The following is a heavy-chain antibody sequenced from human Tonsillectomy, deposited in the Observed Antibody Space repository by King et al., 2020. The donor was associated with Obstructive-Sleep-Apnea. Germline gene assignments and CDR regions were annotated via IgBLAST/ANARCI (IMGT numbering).Heavy chain of an antibody. Sequence: QLQESGPGLVKPSETLSLTCTVSGGSISSSSYYWGWIRQPPGKGLEWIWSIYYSGSTSYNPSLKSRVTISVETSKNQFSLKLSSVTAADTAVYYCAGLYSSGWAFDYWGQGTLVTVSS. CDR3: AGLYSSGWAFDY. V-gene: IGHV4-39*07. CDR1: GGSISSSSYY. CDR2: IYYSGST. J-gene: IGHJ4*02. D-gene: IGHD6-19*01.